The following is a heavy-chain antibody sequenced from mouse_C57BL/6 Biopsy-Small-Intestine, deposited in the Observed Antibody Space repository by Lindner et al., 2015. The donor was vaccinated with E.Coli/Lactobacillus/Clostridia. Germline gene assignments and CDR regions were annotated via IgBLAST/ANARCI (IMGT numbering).Heavy chain of an antibody. J-gene: IGHJ2*01. V-gene: IGHV1-42*01. CDR1: GYSFIGYF. CDR3: ARSHAEGDF. CDR2: INPTTGGA. Sequence: VQLQESGPELVKPGASVKISCKASGYSFIGYFMSWVKQSPEKSLEWIGEINPTTGGATYNQKFKAKATLTVDKSSSTAFMQFKNLTSEDSAVYYCARSHAEGDFWGQGTTLTVSS.